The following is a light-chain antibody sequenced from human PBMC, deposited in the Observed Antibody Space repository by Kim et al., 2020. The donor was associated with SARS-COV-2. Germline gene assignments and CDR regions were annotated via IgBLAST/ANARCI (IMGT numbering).Light chain of an antibody. CDR1: QSLVSRDGNTY. V-gene: IGKV2-30*01. CDR2: MVS. Sequence: DVVMTQSPVSLSVTLGQPASISCRSSQSLVSRDGNTYLNWFQHRPGQSPRRLIYMVSNRDSGVPDRFSGSGSGTDFTLSISRVEAEDVGVYYCMQGTHWPPWTFGQGTKVDIK. J-gene: IGKJ1*01. CDR3: MQGTHWPPWT.